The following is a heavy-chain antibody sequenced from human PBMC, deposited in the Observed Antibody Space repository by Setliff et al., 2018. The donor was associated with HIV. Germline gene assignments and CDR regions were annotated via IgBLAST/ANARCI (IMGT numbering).Heavy chain of an antibody. CDR1: GGSISSDY. V-gene: IGHV4-59*08. CDR2: VYHSGST. CDR3: VRATSPRPMVRGGRLDP. D-gene: IGHD3-10*01. Sequence: SETLSLTCTVSGGSISSDYWSWIRQPPGKGLEWLGYVYHSGSTNYNPSLKSRVTISVDTSKNQFSMKLRSVTAADTAVYYCVRATSPRPMVRGGRLDPWGQGTLVTVSS. J-gene: IGHJ5*02.